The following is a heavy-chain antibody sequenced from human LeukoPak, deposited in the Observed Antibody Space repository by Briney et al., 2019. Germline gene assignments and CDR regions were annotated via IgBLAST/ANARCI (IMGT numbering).Heavy chain of an antibody. D-gene: IGHD3-22*01. CDR3: AKDPTYYYDSTGGLLY. CDR1: GFTFSSYA. CDR2: ISGSGGST. J-gene: IGHJ4*02. V-gene: IGHV3-23*01. Sequence: PGGSLRLSCAASGFTFSSYAMSWVRQAPGKGLEWVSAISGSGGSTYYADSVKGRFTISRDSSKNTLYLQMNSLRAEDTAVYYCAKDPTYYYDSTGGLLYWGQGTLVTVSS.